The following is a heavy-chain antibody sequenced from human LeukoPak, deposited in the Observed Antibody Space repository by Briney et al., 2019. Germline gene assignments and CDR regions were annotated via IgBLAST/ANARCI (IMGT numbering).Heavy chain of an antibody. J-gene: IGHJ4*02. CDR3: ARNYYDRGFYYFDY. CDR2: IYYSGST. CDR1: GGSFSGYY. V-gene: IGHV4-30-4*01. Sequence: SETLSLTCAVYGGSFSGYYWSWIRQPPGKGLEWIGYIYYSGSTYYNPSLKSRVTISVDTSKNQFSLKLSSVTAADTAVYYCARNYYDRGFYYFDYWGQGTLVTVSS. D-gene: IGHD3-22*01.